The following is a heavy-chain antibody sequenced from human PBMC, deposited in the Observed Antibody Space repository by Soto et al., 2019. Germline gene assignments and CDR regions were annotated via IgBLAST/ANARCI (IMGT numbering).Heavy chain of an antibody. Sequence: QGQLQQWGAGLLKPSETLSLTCAVYGGSFSGYYWSWIRQPPGKGLEWIGEINHSGSTNYNPSLKSRVTISVDTSKNQFSQQLSSVTDADTAVYYCARSGSSWYYYYYYMDVWGKGTTVTVSS. V-gene: IGHV4-34*01. CDR2: INHSGST. D-gene: IGHD6-13*01. CDR1: GGSFSGYY. J-gene: IGHJ6*03. CDR3: ARSGSSWYYYYYYMDV.